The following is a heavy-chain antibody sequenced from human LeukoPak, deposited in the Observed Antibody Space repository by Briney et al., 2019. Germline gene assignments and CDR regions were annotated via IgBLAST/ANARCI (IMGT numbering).Heavy chain of an antibody. CDR1: GFTFSSYW. CDR3: ARYGALDN. J-gene: IGHJ4*02. Sequence: GGSLRLSCAASGFTFSSYWMSWVRQAPGKGLQWVANINQDGSEKYYVDSVKGRFTISRDNAKNSLYLQMKSLRTEDTAVYYCARYGALDNWGQGTLVTVSS. V-gene: IGHV3-7*04. CDR2: INQDGSEK. D-gene: IGHD4-17*01.